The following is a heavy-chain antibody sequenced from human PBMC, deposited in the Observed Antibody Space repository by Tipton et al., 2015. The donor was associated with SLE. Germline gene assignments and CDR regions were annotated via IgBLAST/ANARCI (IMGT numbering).Heavy chain of an antibody. CDR2: IGTAGDT. Sequence: SLRLSCAASGFTFSSFDMHWVRQPTGKGLEWVSTIGTAGDTYYPGSVKGRFTISRENAKNSLYLQMNNLRAGDTAVYYCARWAGITMVQGGYSYYGMDVWGQGTTVTVSS. CDR1: GFTFSSFD. J-gene: IGHJ6*02. CDR3: ARWAGITMVQGGYSYYGMDV. D-gene: IGHD3-10*01. V-gene: IGHV3-13*01.